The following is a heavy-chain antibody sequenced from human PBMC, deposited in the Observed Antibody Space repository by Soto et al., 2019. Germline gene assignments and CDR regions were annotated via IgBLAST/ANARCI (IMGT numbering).Heavy chain of an antibody. Sequence: ASVKVSCKASGYTFTSYAMHWVRQAPGQRLEWMGWINAGNGNTKYSQKFQGRVTITRDTSASTAYMELSSLRSEDTAAYYCARDDSYSDYYYGMDVWGQGTTVTVSS. CDR1: GYTFTSYA. V-gene: IGHV1-3*01. CDR3: ARDDSYSDYYYGMDV. D-gene: IGHD3-10*01. J-gene: IGHJ6*02. CDR2: INAGNGNT.